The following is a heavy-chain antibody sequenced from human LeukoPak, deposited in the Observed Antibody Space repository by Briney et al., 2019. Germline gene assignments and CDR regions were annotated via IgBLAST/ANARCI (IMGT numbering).Heavy chain of an antibody. CDR2: ISCSGSSM. CDR3: ARGSGGYSGWFDP. J-gene: IGHJ5*02. D-gene: IGHD5-12*01. Sequence: PGGSLRLSCAASGFTFSSYEMNWVRQAPGKGLEWVSYISCSGSSMYYADSVKGRFTISRDNAKNSLYLQMSSLRAEDTAVYYCARGSGGYSGWFDPWGQGTLVTVSS. CDR1: GFTFSSYE. V-gene: IGHV3-48*03.